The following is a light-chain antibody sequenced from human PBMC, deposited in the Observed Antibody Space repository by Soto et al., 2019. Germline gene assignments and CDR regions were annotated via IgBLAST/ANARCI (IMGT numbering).Light chain of an antibody. CDR1: QSISSW. V-gene: IGKV1-5*03. J-gene: IGKJ1*01. CDR2: KAS. CDR3: QQYKNNMWT. Sequence: DIRMTQSPSTLSASVGDRVTITCRASQSISSWLAWYQQKPGKAPKLLIYKASSLESGVPSRFSGSGSGTEFTLTISSLQPDDFATYYCQQYKNNMWTFGQGTKVEIK.